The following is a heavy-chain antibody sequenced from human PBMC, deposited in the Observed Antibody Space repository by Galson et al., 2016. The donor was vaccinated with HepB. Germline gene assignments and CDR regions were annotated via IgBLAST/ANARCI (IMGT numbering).Heavy chain of an antibody. CDR2: INHSGST. J-gene: IGHJ4*02. V-gene: IGHV4-34*01. CDR1: GGSLSGHY. Sequence: ETLSLTCVVYGGSLSGHYWTWIRQSPGKGLEWIGEINHSGSTNYNPSLKGRTTMSVDMSKNQFSLKLNPVTAADTAVYYCTVVVPAAIGLGFEYWGQGTLVTVSS. D-gene: IGHD2-2*02. CDR3: TVVVPAAIGLGFEY.